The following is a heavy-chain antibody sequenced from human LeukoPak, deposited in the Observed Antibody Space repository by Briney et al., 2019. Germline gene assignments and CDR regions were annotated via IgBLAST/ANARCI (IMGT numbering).Heavy chain of an antibody. J-gene: IGHJ4*02. D-gene: IGHD1-20*01. V-gene: IGHV5-51*01. CDR3: ASNWNQYYFDY. Sequence: GESLQISCKGSGYIFTSYWIGWVRQVPGKGLEWMGIIYPGDSDTRYSPSLQGQVTISADKSISTAYLQWSSLKASDTAMYYCASNWNQYYFDYWGQGTLVTVSS. CDR2: IYPGDSDT. CDR1: GYIFTSYW.